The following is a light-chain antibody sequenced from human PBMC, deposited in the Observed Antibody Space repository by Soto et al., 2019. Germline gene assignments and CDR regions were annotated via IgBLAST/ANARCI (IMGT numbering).Light chain of an antibody. CDR2: DVD. CDR1: SSDVGAYNY. CDR3: SSFTTSNTAV. V-gene: IGLV2-14*01. Sequence: QSALTQPASVSGSPGQSITISCTGSSSDVGAYNYVSWYQQHPGKAPKLMIFDVDYRPSGVSHRFSGSKSGNTASLTISGLQAEDEGDYYCSSFTTSNTAVFGGGTKLTVL. J-gene: IGLJ2*01.